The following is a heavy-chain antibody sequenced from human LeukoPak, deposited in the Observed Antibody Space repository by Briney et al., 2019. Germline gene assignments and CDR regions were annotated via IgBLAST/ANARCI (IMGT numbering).Heavy chain of an antibody. CDR2: IYYSGST. Sequence: SETLSLTCTVSGGSISSYYWSWIRQPPGKGLEWIGYIYYSGSTNYNPSLKSRVTISVDTSKNQFSLKLSSVTAADTAVYYCAEESYGDYEVFRDYWGQGTLVTVSS. D-gene: IGHD4-17*01. V-gene: IGHV4-59*01. CDR1: GGSISSYY. CDR3: AEESYGDYEVFRDY. J-gene: IGHJ4*02.